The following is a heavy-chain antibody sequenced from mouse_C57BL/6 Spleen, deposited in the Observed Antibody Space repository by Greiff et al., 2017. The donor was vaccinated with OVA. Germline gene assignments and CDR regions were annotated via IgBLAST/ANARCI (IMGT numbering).Heavy chain of an antibody. CDR2: IYPGSGNT. CDR3: ARGTVYYGSTHEGYFDV. Sequence: QVHVKQSGAELVRPGASVKLSCKASGYTFTDYYINWVKQRPGQGLEWIARIYPGSGNTYYNEKFKGNATLTAEKSSSTAYMQLSSLTSEDSAVYFCARGTVYYGSTHEGYFDVWGTGTTVTVSS. CDR1: GYTFTDYY. J-gene: IGHJ1*03. D-gene: IGHD1-1*01. V-gene: IGHV1-76*01.